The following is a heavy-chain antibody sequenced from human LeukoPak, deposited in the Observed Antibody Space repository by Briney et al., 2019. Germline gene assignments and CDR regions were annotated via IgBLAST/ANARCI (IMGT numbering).Heavy chain of an antibody. CDR1: IGSISSGSYY. Sequence: PSQTLSLTCTVSIGSISSGSYYWSWIRQPAGKGLEWIGRIYTSGSTNYNPSLKSRVTISVDTSKNQFSLKLSSVTAADTAVYYCARRRNNSSGWYGRWFDPWGQGTLVTVSS. CDR3: ARRRNNSSGWYGRWFDP. V-gene: IGHV4-61*02. D-gene: IGHD6-19*01. J-gene: IGHJ5*02. CDR2: IYTSGST.